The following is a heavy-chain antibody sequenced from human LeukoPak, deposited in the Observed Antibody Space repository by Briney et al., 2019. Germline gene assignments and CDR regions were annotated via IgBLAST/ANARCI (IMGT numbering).Heavy chain of an antibody. CDR3: ARDHRDGYDAFDI. V-gene: IGHV1-69*06. J-gene: IGHJ3*02. CDR1: GGTFSNYT. D-gene: IGHD5-24*01. Sequence: SVKVSCKASGGTFSNYTISWVRQAPGQGLEWMGGIIPIFGTANYAQKFQGRVTITADKSTSTAYMELSSLRSEDTAVYYCARDHRDGYDAFDIWGQGTMVTVSS. CDR2: IIPIFGTA.